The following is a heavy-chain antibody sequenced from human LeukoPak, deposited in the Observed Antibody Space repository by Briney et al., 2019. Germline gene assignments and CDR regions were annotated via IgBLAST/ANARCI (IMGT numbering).Heavy chain of an antibody. CDR3: ARQESGYCSSTSCAFDI. V-gene: IGHV4-59*08. CDR2: IYYSGST. CDR1: GGSISSYY. D-gene: IGHD2-2*01. J-gene: IGHJ3*02. Sequence: SETLSLTCTVSGGSISSYYWRWIRQLPGKGLEWIEYIYYSGSTNYNPSLKSRVTISVDTFKNQFSLKLSSVTAADTAVYYCARQESGYCSSTSCAFDIWGQGTMVTVSS.